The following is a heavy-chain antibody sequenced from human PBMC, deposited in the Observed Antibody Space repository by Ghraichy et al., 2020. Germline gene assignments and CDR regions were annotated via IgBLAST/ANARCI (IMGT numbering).Heavy chain of an antibody. V-gene: IGHV4-39*01. CDR1: GGSISSSSYY. J-gene: IGHJ6*02. D-gene: IGHD6-25*01. CDR3: ARHAAESDRPFYGMDV. CDR2: IYYSGSP. Sequence: SETLSLTCTVSGGSISSSSYYWGWIRQPPGQGREWIVSIYYSGSPYYNPSLKSRVTISVDTTKNQFSLKLSSVTAADTAVYYCARHAAESDRPFYGMDVWGQGTTVTVSS.